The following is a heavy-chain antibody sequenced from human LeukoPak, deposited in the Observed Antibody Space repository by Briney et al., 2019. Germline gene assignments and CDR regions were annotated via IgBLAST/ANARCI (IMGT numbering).Heavy chain of an antibody. D-gene: IGHD6-13*01. Sequence: PGGSLRLSCAASGFTFSSYWMSWVRQAPGKGLEWVANIKQDGSEKYYVDSVKGRFTISRDNAKNSLYLQMNSLRAEDTAVYYCARGGEPSSSWYYFDYWGQGTLVTVSS. CDR3: ARGGEPSSSWYYFDY. J-gene: IGHJ4*02. CDR2: IKQDGSEK. V-gene: IGHV3-7*04. CDR1: GFTFSSYW.